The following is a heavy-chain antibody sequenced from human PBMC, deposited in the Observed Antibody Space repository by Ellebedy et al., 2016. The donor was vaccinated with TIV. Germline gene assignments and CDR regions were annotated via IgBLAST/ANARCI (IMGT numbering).Heavy chain of an antibody. Sequence: GGSLRLSCAASGFTFSSYWMSWVRQAPGKGLEWVANIKQDGSEKYYVDSVKGRFTISRDNAKNSLYLQMNSLRAEDTAMYYCVRVNLDCTGTACYYYYYYGMDVWGQGTTVSVSS. CDR1: GFTFSSYW. CDR3: VRVNLDCTGTACYYYYYYGMDV. CDR2: IKQDGSEK. V-gene: IGHV3-7*03. J-gene: IGHJ6*02. D-gene: IGHD2-8*02.